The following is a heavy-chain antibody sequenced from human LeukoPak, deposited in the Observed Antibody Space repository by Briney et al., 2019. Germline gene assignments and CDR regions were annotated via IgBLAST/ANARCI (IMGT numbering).Heavy chain of an antibody. CDR1: GFTFSSYW. CDR2: IYYSGST. Sequence: GSLRLSCAASGFTFSSYWMSWIRQPPGKGLEWIGDIYYSGSTNYNPSLKSRVTIPVDPSKNQFSLKLSSVTAADTAVYYCARVLPYGSGIDYWGQGTLVTVSS. V-gene: IGHV4-59*01. J-gene: IGHJ4*02. D-gene: IGHD3-10*01. CDR3: ARVLPYGSGIDY.